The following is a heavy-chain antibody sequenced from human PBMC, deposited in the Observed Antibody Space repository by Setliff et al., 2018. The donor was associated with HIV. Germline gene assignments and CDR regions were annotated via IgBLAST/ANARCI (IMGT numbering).Heavy chain of an antibody. CDR2: IYQSGSI. D-gene: IGHD6-19*01. CDR1: GYSINSGFS. CDR3: ARPRRVRSRAWYWFDI. J-gene: IGHJ5*02. Sequence: ETLSLTCAASGYSINSGFSRAWIRQPPGQGPQWIGSIYQSGSIYYNPSLQSRVTISVDSSKNQFSLILFSVTAADTAVYYCARPRRVRSRAWYWFDIWGQGTLVTVSS. V-gene: IGHV4-38-2*01.